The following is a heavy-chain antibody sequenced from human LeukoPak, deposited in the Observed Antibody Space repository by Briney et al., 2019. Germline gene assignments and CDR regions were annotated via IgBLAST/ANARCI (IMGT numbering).Heavy chain of an antibody. D-gene: IGHD6-6*01. Sequence: SETLSLTCAVYGGSSSGYYWSWIRQPPGKGLEWIGEINHSGSTNYNPSLKSRVTISVDTSKNQFSLKLSSVTAADTAVYYCARGPYSSSSYYFDYWGQGTLVTVSS. CDR2: INHSGST. CDR1: GGSSSGYY. J-gene: IGHJ4*02. V-gene: IGHV4-34*01. CDR3: ARGPYSSSSYYFDY.